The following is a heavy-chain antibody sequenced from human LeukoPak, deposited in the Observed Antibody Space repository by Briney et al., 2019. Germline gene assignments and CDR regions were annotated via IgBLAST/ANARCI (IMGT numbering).Heavy chain of an antibody. CDR1: GYTFTSYG. Sequence: GASVKVSCKASGYTFTSYGISWVRQAPGQGLEWMGWISAYNGNTNYAQKLQGRVTMTTDTPTSTAYMELRSLRSDNTAVYYCARGSSSGWGNFWAAPRFDYWGQGTLVTVSS. D-gene: IGHD6-19*01. CDR3: ARGSSSGWGNFWAAPRFDY. CDR2: ISAYNGNT. J-gene: IGHJ4*02. V-gene: IGHV1-18*01.